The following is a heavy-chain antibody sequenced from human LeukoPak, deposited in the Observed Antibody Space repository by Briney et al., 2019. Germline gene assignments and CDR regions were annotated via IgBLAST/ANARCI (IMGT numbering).Heavy chain of an antibody. CDR2: IIPTSAST. CDR1: GYTFTSYY. D-gene: IGHD1-26*01. J-gene: IGHJ5*02. V-gene: IGHV1-46*01. Sequence: ASVKVSCKASGYTFTSYYLHWVRQAPGQGLEWIGIIIPTSASTTYAQKFQGRVTMTRDTSTSTDYMELSSLRSEDTAIYYCARDNSVGDNAWWFDPWGQGTLVTVSS. CDR3: ARDNSVGDNAWWFDP.